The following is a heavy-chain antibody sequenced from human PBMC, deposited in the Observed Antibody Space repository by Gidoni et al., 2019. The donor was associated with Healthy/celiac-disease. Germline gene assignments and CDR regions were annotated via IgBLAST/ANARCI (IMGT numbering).Heavy chain of an antibody. Sequence: QVQLVESGGGVVQPGRSLRLSCAASGSTFRSYGMHWVRQAPGKGLEWVEVIWYDGSNKYYADSVKGRFTISRDNSKNTLYLQMNSLRAEDTAVYYCARGLDIVVVVAATFFDYWGQGTLVTVSS. D-gene: IGHD2-15*01. CDR3: ARGLDIVVVVAATFFDY. V-gene: IGHV3-33*01. CDR2: IWYDGSNK. J-gene: IGHJ4*02. CDR1: GSTFRSYG.